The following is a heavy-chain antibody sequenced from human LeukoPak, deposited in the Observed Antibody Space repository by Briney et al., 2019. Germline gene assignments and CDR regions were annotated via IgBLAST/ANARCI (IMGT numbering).Heavy chain of an antibody. J-gene: IGHJ3*01. CDR3: TRDQFFDYDNDDAFDV. V-gene: IGHV3-21*04. Sequence: PGGSLRLSCAASGFSLKTYNMNWVRQVPGKGLEWVSSMTSSRYTYYADSVKGRFTISRDDANNLVFLQMHSLRAEDTAIYYCTRDQFFDYDNDDAFDVWGQGTKVIVSS. D-gene: IGHD3-22*01. CDR1: GFSLKTYN. CDR2: MTSSRYT.